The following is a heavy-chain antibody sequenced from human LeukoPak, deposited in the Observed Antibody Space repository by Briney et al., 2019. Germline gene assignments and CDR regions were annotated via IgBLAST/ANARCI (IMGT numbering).Heavy chain of an antibody. Sequence: PSETLSLTCTVSGGSISSYYWSWIRQPPGKGLEWIGYIYYSGSTNYNPSLKSRVTISVDTSKNQFSLKLSSVTAADTAVYYCARIHRGGDPDYWGQGTLVTVSS. V-gene: IGHV4-59*01. D-gene: IGHD3-10*01. J-gene: IGHJ4*02. CDR2: IYYSGST. CDR3: ARIHRGGDPDY. CDR1: GGSISSYY.